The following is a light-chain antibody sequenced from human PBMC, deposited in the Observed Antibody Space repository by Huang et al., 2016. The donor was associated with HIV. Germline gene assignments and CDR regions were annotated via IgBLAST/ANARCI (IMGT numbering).Light chain of an antibody. CDR1: QSLLHSNGYNY. V-gene: IGKV2-28*01. J-gene: IGKJ4*01. Sequence: IVMTQSPLSLPVTPGAPASISCRSSQSLLHSNGYNYLDWYLQKAGQSPHLVVYLGSNRASGVPDSFSGSGSGTEFPLKISGVEAEDVGVYHCMQALQTLTFGGGTKVEIK. CDR3: MQALQTLT. CDR2: LGS.